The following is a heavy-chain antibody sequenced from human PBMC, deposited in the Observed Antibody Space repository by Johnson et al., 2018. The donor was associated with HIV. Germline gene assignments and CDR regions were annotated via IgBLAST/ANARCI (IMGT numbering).Heavy chain of an antibody. J-gene: IGHJ3*02. D-gene: IGHD3-10*01. CDR1: GFTFSNYA. V-gene: IGHV3-30-3*01. Sequence: QVQLVESGGGVVQPGRSLRLSCVASGFTFSNYAMHWVRQSPGKGLEWVAVISYDGINKYYADSVKGRFTISRDNSKNTLYLQMNSLRAEDTAVHYCARVRGMVRGSNDAFDIWGPGTMVTVSS. CDR2: ISYDGINK. CDR3: ARVRGMVRGSNDAFDI.